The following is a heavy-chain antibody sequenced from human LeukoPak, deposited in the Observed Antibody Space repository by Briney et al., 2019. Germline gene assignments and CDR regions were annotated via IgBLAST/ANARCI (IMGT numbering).Heavy chain of an antibody. CDR1: GFTFSSYE. Sequence: GGSLRLSCAASGFTFSSYEMNWVRQAPGKGLEWVSYLSSSGSTIYYADSVKGRFTISRDNAKSSLYLQMNSLRAEDTAIYYCARAPYSGSYIDYWGQGTLVTVSS. V-gene: IGHV3-48*03. CDR2: LSSSGSTI. D-gene: IGHD1-26*01. CDR3: ARAPYSGSYIDY. J-gene: IGHJ4*02.